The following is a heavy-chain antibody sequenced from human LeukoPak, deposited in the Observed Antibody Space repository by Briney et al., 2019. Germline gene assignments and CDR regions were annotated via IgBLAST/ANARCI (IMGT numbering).Heavy chain of an antibody. D-gene: IGHD5-12*01. CDR1: GYTFTGYY. V-gene: IGHV1-2*02. J-gene: IGHJ5*02. CDR2: INPNSGGT. Sequence: GASVKVFCKASGYTFTGYYMHWVRQAPGQGLEWMGWINPNSGGTNYAQKFQGRVTMTRDTSISTAYMELSRLRSDDTAVYYCARGYGGYGNWFDPWGQGTLVTVSS. CDR3: ARGYGGYGNWFDP.